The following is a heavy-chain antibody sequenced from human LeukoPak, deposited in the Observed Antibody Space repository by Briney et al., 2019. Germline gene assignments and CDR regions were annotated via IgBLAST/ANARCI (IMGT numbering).Heavy chain of an antibody. D-gene: IGHD6-19*01. CDR3: AKDTGQWPVSTFDY. J-gene: IGHJ4*02. V-gene: IGHV3-23*01. CDR1: GFTFSTYA. Sequence: GGSLRLSCAASGFTFSTYATTWVRQAPGKGLEWISGISYSGATKYYADSVKGRFTISRDNFKNTLYLQMSSLRAEDTAVYYCAKDTGQWPVSTFDYWGQGTLVTVSS. CDR2: ISYSGATK.